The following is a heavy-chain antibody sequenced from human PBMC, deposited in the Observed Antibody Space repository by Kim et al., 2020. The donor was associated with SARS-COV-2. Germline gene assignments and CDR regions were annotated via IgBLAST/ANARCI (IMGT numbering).Heavy chain of an antibody. V-gene: IGHV3-7*03. J-gene: IGHJ6*02. Sequence: SENDYVASVKGRFTIYRDNANNSLYLQMNSLRDEDTALYYCTEGRGGMDVWGQGTRVTVSS. CDR3: TEGRGGMDV. CDR2: SEN.